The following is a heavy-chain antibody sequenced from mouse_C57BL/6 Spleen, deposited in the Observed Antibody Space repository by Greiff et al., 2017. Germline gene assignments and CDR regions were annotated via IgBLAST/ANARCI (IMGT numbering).Heavy chain of an antibody. Sequence: VQLQQSGTVLARPGASVKMSCKTSGYTFTSYWMHWVKQRPGQGLEWIGAIYPGNSDTSYNQKFKGKAKLTAVTSSSTAYMELSSLTNEDSAVYYCTSARGFELTFPDYWGQGTTLTVSS. CDR3: TSARGFELTFPDY. J-gene: IGHJ2*01. V-gene: IGHV1-5*01. CDR2: IYPGNSDT. CDR1: GYTFTSYW. D-gene: IGHD1-3*01.